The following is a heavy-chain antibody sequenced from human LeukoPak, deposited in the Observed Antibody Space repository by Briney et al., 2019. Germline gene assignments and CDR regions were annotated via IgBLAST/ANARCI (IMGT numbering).Heavy chain of an antibody. CDR2: IAYNGNPT. V-gene: IGHV3-30*04. CDR3: ARDPVGGIPDYLDL. Sequence: GGSLRLSCAASGFDFSDYAMHWVRQAPGKGLEWVAVIAYNGNPTIYTDYVKGRFTISRDNSKNTLFLQMGSLTTDDTAVYYCARDPVGGIPDYLDLWGQGTLVTVSS. D-gene: IGHD3-10*01. J-gene: IGHJ4*02. CDR1: GFDFSDYA.